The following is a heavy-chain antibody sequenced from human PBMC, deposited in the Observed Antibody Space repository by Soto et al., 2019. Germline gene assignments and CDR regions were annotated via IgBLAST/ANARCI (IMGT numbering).Heavy chain of an antibody. CDR1: GGTFSGYA. D-gene: IGHD5-12*01. V-gene: IGHV1-69*13. CDR2: IIPIFGTA. J-gene: IGHJ4*02. Sequence: SVKASCRASGGTFSGYAISWVGQAPGQGLEWMGGIIPIFGTANYAQKFQGRVTITADESTSTAYMELSSLRSEDTAVYYCAAGGGLPRYYWGQGTLVTVSS. CDR3: AAGGGLPRYY.